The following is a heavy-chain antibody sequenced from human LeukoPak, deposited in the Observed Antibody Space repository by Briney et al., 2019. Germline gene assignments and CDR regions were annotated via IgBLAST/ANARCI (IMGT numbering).Heavy chain of an antibody. V-gene: IGHV3-48*02. J-gene: IGHJ6*02. CDR2: ITWSGSTI. CDR3: ARDAGNSGYGMDV. D-gene: IGHD6-19*01. Sequence: PGGSLRLSCAASGFAFNEAWMNWVRQAPGKGLEWISHITWSGSTIFYADSVKGRFTISRDSAKNSLYLQMSSLRDEDTAVYYCARDAGNSGYGMDVWGQGTTVTVSS. CDR1: GFAFNEAW.